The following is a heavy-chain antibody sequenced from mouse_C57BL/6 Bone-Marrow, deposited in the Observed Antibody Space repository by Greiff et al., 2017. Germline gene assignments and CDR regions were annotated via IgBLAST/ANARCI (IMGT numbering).Heavy chain of an antibody. V-gene: IGHV1-64*01. J-gene: IGHJ2*01. CDR1: GYTFTSYW. CDR3: ARGTTVVAFDY. D-gene: IGHD1-1*01. Sequence: VQLQQSGAELVKPGASVKLSCKASGYTFTSYWMHWVKQRPGQGLEWIGMIHPNSGSTNYNEKFKSKATLTVDKSSSTAYMQLSSLTSEDSAVYYCARGTTVVAFDYWGQGTTRTVSS. CDR2: IHPNSGST.